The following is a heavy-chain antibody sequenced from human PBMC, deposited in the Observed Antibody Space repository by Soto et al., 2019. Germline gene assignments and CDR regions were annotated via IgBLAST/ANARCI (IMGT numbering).Heavy chain of an antibody. CDR2: ISAYNGNT. Sequence: ASVKVSCKASGYTFTSYGISWVRQAPGQGLEWMGWISAYNGNTNYAQKLQGRVTMTTDTSTSTAYMELRSLRSDDTAVYYCAAKVGSCNGGSCYAPDYWGQGTRVTVSS. CDR3: AAKVGSCNGGSCYAPDY. CDR1: GYTFTSYG. D-gene: IGHD2-15*01. V-gene: IGHV1-18*01. J-gene: IGHJ4*02.